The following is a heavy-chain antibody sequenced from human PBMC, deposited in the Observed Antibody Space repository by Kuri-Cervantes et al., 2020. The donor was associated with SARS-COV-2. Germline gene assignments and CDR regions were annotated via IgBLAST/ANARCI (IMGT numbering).Heavy chain of an antibody. D-gene: IGHD2-2*02. J-gene: IGHJ4*02. Sequence: GSLRLSCTVSGGSISSYYGSWIRQPPGKGLEYIGYIYYSGTTNYNPSLKSRVTISVDTSKNQFSLKLSSVTAADTAVYYCARGAYCSSTSCYNENYFDYWGQGTLVTVSS. CDR3: ARGAYCSSTSCYNENYFDY. CDR1: GGSISSYY. V-gene: IGHV4-59*12. CDR2: IYYSGTT.